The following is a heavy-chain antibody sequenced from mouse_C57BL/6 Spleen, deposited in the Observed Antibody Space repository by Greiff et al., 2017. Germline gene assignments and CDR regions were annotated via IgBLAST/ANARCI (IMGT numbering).Heavy chain of an antibody. Sequence: EVKLMESGGGLVKPGGSLKLSCAASGFTFSSYTMSWVRQTPEKRLEWVATISGGGGNTYYPDSVKGRFTISRDNAKNTLYLQMSSLRSEDTALYYCARQPHGSYWYFDVWGTGTTVTVSS. CDR1: GFTFSSYT. D-gene: IGHD1-1*01. V-gene: IGHV5-9*01. CDR3: ARQPHGSYWYFDV. J-gene: IGHJ1*03. CDR2: ISGGGGNT.